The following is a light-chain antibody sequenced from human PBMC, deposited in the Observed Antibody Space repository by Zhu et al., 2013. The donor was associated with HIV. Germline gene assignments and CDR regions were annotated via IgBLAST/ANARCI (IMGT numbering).Light chain of an antibody. V-gene: IGKV1-5*03. CDR2: KAS. Sequence: DIQMTQSPSTLSASVGDRVTITCRASQSISSWLAWYQQKPGKAPKLLIYKASSLESGVPSRFSGSGSGTEFTLTISSLRPDDFATYYCQQYTSFGQGTKVEI. CDR3: QQYTS. CDR1: QSISSW. J-gene: IGKJ1*01.